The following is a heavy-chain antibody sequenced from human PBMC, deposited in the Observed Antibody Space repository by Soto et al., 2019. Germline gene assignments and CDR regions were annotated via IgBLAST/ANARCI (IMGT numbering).Heavy chain of an antibody. J-gene: IGHJ4*02. CDR2: IYYSGST. V-gene: IGHV4-59*08. CDR3: ARLTIFGVVKTFDY. CDR1: GCSISSYN. D-gene: IGHD3-3*01. Sequence: AETLALTCTISGCSISSYNWNWIRQPPGKGLERIGYIYYSGSTNYNPSLKSRVTISVDTSKNQFSLKLSSVTAADTAVYYCARLTIFGVVKTFDYWGQGPLVTVSS.